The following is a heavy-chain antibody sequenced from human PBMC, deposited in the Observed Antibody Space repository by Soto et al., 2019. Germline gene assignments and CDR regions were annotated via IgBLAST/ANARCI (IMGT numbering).Heavy chain of an antibody. V-gene: IGHV1-18*01. CDR2: ISAYNGNT. D-gene: IGHD2-2*01. CDR3: ARTTNIVLVPAAIPFNWFDP. J-gene: IGHJ5*02. Sequence: EASVKVSCKASGYTFTSYGISWVRQAPGQGLEWMGWISAYNGNTNYAQKLQGRVTMTTDTSTSTAYMELRSLRSDDTAVYYCARTTNIVLVPAAIPFNWFDPWGQGTLVTVS. CDR1: GYTFTSYG.